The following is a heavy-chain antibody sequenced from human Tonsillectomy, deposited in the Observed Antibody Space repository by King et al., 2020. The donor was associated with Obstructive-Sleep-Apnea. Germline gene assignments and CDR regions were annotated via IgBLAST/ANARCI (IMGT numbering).Heavy chain of an antibody. V-gene: IGHV4-34*01. CDR2: INHSGST. CDR1: GGSFSGYY. CDR3: ARVHSSGWYESVIYYYYGMDV. Sequence: VQLQQGGAGLLKPSETLSLTCAVYGGSFSGYYWSWIRQPPGKGLEWIGEINHSGSTNYNPSLKSGVTISVDTSKNQFSLKLSSVTAADTAVYYCARVHSSGWYESVIYYYYGMDVWGQGTTVTVSS. D-gene: IGHD6-19*01. J-gene: IGHJ6*02.